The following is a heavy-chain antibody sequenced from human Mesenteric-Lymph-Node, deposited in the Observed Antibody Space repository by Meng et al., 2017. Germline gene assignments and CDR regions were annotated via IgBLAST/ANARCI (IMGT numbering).Heavy chain of an antibody. D-gene: IGHD6-19*01. J-gene: IGHJ3*02. CDR2: IYTSGST. V-gene: IGHV4-61*02. CDR1: GGSISSSSYY. CDR3: ARGRLPGNSSGWYNRPGAFDI. Sequence: SETLSLTCTVSGGSISSSSYYWSWIRQPAGKGLEWIGRIYTSGSTNYNPSLKSRVTISVDTSKNQFSLKLSSVTAADTAVYYCARGRLPGNSSGWYNRPGAFDIWGQGTMVTVSS.